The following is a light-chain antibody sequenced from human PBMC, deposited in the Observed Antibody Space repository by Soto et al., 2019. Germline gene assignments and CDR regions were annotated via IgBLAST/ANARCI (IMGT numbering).Light chain of an antibody. J-gene: IGKJ4*01. Sequence: EIVMTQSPATLSVSPGERATLSCRASQSVSSNLAWYQQKPGQDPRLLIYGASTRATGIPARFSGSGSGTEFTLTINSLQSEDFAVYYCQQYNSWPPLTFGGGTKVEIK. CDR3: QQYNSWPPLT. V-gene: IGKV3-15*01. CDR1: QSVSSN. CDR2: GAS.